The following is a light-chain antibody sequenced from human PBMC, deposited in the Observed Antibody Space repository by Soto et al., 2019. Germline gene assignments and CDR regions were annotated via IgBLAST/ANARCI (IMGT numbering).Light chain of an antibody. Sequence: QSALTQPASVSGSPGQSIAISCTGTRSDVGAYNYVSWYQQHPGKAPKLMISEVTNRPSGVSDRFSGSKSGNTASLTISGLQAEDEADYYCLLYYGAAVVFGGGTKVTVL. CDR1: RSDVGAYNY. V-gene: IGLV2-14*01. J-gene: IGLJ2*01. CDR2: EVT. CDR3: LLYYGAAVV.